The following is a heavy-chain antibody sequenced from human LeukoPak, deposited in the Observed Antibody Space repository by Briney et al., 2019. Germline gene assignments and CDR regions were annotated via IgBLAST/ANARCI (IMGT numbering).Heavy chain of an antibody. CDR2: IKQDGSEK. CDR1: GFTFSSYW. J-gene: IGHJ4*02. CDR3: ARIYSGYVSHFDY. Sequence: PRGSLRLSCAASGFTFSSYWMSWVRQAPGKVLEWVANIKQDGSEKYYVDSVKGRFTISRDNAKKSLYLQMNSLRAEDTAVYYCARIYSGYVSHFDYWGQGTLVTVSS. D-gene: IGHD5-12*01. V-gene: IGHV3-7*01.